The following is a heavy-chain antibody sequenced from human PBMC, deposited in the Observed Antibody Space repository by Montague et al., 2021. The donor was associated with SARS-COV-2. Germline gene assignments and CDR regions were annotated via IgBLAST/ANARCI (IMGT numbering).Heavy chain of an antibody. CDR1: GGSISSGGYY. CDR2: IYYSGST. J-gene: IGHJ2*01. D-gene: IGHD3-22*01. V-gene: IGHV4-31*03. Sequence: TLSLTCTVSGGSISSGGYYWSWIRQHPGKGLEWIGYIYYSGSTYYXPSLKSRVTISVDTSKNQFSLKMSSVTAADTAVYYCARSPEPMIILIITSLNWYFCLWGRGTLVTVSS. CDR3: ARSPEPMIILIITSLNWYFCL.